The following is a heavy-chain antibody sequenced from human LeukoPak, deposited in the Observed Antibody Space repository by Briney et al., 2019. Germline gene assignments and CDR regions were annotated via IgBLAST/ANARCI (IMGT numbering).Heavy chain of an antibody. D-gene: IGHD1-1*01. J-gene: IGHJ4*02. CDR1: GGSISSYY. Sequence: SETLSLTCTVSGGSISSYYWSWIRQPPGKGLEWIGYIYYSGSTNYNPSLKSRVTISVDTSKNQFSPKLSSVTAADTAVYYCARSTHEYYFDYWGQGTLVTVSS. CDR3: ARSTHEYYFDY. CDR2: IYYSGST. V-gene: IGHV4-59*08.